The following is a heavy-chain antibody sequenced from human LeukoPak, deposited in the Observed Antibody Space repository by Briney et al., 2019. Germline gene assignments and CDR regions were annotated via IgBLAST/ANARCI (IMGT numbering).Heavy chain of an antibody. Sequence: SQTLSLTCAVSGGSISSGGYYWSWIRQHPGKGLEWIGYIYYSGSTYYNPSLKSRVTISVDTSKNQFSLKLSSVTAADAAVYYCASRYGDYGGNFDYWGQGTLVTVSS. CDR3: ASRYGDYGGNFDY. CDR1: GGSISSGGYY. CDR2: IYYSGST. J-gene: IGHJ4*02. D-gene: IGHD4-17*01. V-gene: IGHV4-31*11.